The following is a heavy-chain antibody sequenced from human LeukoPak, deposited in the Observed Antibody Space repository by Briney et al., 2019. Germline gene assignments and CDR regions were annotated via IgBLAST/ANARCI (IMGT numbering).Heavy chain of an antibody. CDR3: ARIGWFGVQDY. V-gene: IGHV4-39*07. CDR1: GGSISSSSYY. CDR2: IYYSGST. D-gene: IGHD3-10*01. Sequence: SETLSLTCTVSGGSISSSSYYWGWIRQPPGKGLEWIGSIYYSGSTYYNPSLKSRVTISVDTSKNQFSLKLSSVTAADTAVYYCARIGWFGVQDYWGQGTLVTVSS. J-gene: IGHJ4*02.